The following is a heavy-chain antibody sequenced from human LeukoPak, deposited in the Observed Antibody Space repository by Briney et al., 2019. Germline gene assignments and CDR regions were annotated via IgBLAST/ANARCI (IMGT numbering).Heavy chain of an antibody. CDR3: ARESGMYSSGWYVDY. D-gene: IGHD6-19*01. V-gene: IGHV3-21*01. CDR2: ISSSSSYI. CDR1: GFTFSSYS. J-gene: IGHJ4*02. Sequence: GSLRLSCAASGFTFSSYSMNWVRQAPGKGLEWVSSISSSSSYIYYADSVKGRFTISRDNAKNSRYLQMNSLRAEDTAVYYCARESGMYSSGWYVDYWGQGTLVTVSS.